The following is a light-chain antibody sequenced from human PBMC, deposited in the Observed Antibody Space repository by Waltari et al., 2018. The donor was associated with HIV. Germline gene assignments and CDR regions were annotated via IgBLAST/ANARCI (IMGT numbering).Light chain of an antibody. CDR2: AAS. V-gene: IGKV1-39*01. J-gene: IGKJ1*01. CDR3: QQSYGTPRT. CDR1: QSISSY. Sequence: DIQMTQSPSSLCASVGDRVTITCRASQSISSYLNWYQQKPGKAPKLLIYAASSLQSGVPSRFNGSGSGTDFTLTISSLQPEDFATYYCQQSYGTPRTFGQGTKVEIK.